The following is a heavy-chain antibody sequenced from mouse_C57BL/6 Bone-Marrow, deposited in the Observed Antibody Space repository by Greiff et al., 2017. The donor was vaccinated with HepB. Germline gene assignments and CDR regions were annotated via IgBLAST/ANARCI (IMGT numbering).Heavy chain of an antibody. Sequence: QVQLKQSGAELARPGASVKLSCKASGYTFTSYGISWVKQRTGQGLEWIGEIYPRSGNTYYNEKFKGKATLTADKSSSTAYMELRSLTSEDSAVYFCARFSYGNYLAYWGQGTLVTVSA. CDR2: IYPRSGNT. CDR1: GYTFTSYG. J-gene: IGHJ3*01. CDR3: ARFSYGNYLAY. D-gene: IGHD2-1*01. V-gene: IGHV1-81*01.